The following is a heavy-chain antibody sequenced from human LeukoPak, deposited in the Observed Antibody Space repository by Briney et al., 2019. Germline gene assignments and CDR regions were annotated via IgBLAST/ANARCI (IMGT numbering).Heavy chain of an antibody. CDR1: GGSFSGYY. CDR3: ARALMTLVRGVPRTTWFDP. CDR2: INESGTT. Sequence: SETLSLTCAVFGGSFSGYYWTWVRQAPGKGLEWIGEINESGTTNYNPSLDNRVTISVDKSKNQFSLKVTSLTAADTAVFYCARALMTLVRGVPRTTWFDPWGPGTLVTVSS. V-gene: IGHV4-34*01. J-gene: IGHJ5*02. D-gene: IGHD3-10*01.